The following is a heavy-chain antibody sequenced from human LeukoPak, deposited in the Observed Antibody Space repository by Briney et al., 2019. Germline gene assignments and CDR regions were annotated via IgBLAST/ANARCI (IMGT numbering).Heavy chain of an antibody. CDR2: IKQDGSEK. D-gene: IGHD3-22*01. Sequence: GGSLRLYCAASGFTFSNYWMSWVRQAPGKGLEWVANIKQDGSEKHYVDSVKGRFTISRDNAKNSLSLQMNSLRAEDTAVYYCARITFYYGSSGYLGWFDPWGQGTLVTVSS. CDR3: ARITFYYGSSGYLGWFDP. J-gene: IGHJ5*02. CDR1: GFTFSNYW. V-gene: IGHV3-7*01.